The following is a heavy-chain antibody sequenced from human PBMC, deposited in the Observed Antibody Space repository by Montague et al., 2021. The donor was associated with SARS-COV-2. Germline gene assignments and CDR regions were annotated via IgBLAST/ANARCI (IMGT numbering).Heavy chain of an antibody. J-gene: IGHJ6*02. D-gene: IGHD3-10*01. V-gene: IGHV2-5*02. CDR1: GFSLSTSGVG. Sequence: PALVKPTQTLTLTCTFSGFSLSTSGVGVGWIRQPPGKALEWLIVIYWDDDKHYSPSLKSRLTITKDTSKNQVVLTMTNMDPVDTATYYCARTAGKDYTGYYYYAMDVWGQGTTVTVSS. CDR3: ARTAGKDYTGYYYYAMDV. CDR2: IYWDDDK.